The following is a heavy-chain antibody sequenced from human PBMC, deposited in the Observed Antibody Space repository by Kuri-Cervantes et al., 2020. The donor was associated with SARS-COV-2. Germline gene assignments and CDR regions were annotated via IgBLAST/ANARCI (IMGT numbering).Heavy chain of an antibody. J-gene: IGHJ4*02. V-gene: IGHV3-21*01. Sequence: GGSLRLSCAASGFTFSSYSMNWVRQAPGKGLEWVSSISSSSSYIYYADSVKGRFTISRDNAKNSLYLQINSLRAEDTAVYFCARAPSGSPTEFWGQGTLVTVSS. CDR2: ISSSSSYI. CDR3: ARAPSGSPTEF. D-gene: IGHD1-26*01. CDR1: GFTFSSYS.